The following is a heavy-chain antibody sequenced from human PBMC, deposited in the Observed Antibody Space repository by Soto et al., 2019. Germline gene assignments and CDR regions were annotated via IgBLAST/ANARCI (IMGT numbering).Heavy chain of an antibody. CDR1: GFTFSSYD. V-gene: IGHV3-13*01. J-gene: IGHJ6*02. CDR3: AREAVAGTLGRYYGMDV. Sequence: PGGSLRLSCAASGFTFSSYDMHWVRQATGKGLEWVSAIGTAGDTYYPGSVKGRFTISRENAKNSLYLQMNSLRAGDTAVYYCAREAVAGTLGRYYGMDVWGQGTTVTVSS. CDR2: IGTAGDT. D-gene: IGHD6-19*01.